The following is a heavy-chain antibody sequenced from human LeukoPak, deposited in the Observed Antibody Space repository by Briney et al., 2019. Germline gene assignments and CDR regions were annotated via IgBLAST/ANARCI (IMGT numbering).Heavy chain of an antibody. CDR1: GFTFSSYA. V-gene: IGHV3-30*04. CDR3: AISTVVPAAFDY. CDR2: ISYDGSNK. Sequence: PGGSLRLSCAASGFTFSSYAMHWVRQAPGKGLEWVAVISYDGSNKYYADSVKGRFTISRDNSKNTLYLQMNSLRAEDTAVYYCAISTVVPAAFDYWGQGTLATVSS. D-gene: IGHD2-2*01. J-gene: IGHJ4*02.